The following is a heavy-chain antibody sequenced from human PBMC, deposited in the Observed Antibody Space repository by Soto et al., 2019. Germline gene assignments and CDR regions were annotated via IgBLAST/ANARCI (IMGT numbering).Heavy chain of an antibody. CDR2: INHSGST. J-gene: IGHJ4*02. CDR3: ARLSSIVVVVAATMAPFDY. V-gene: IGHV4-34*01. CDR1: GGSFSGYY. D-gene: IGHD2-15*01. Sequence: KTSETLSLTCAVYGGSFSGYYWSWIRQPPGKGLEWIGEINHSGSTNYNPSFQGQVTISADKSISTAYLQWSSLKASDTAMYYCARLSSIVVVVAATMAPFDYWGQGTLVTVSS.